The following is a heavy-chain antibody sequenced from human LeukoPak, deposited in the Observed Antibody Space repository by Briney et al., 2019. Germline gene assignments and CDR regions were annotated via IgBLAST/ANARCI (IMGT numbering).Heavy chain of an antibody. CDR2: ISGSGGGDST. CDR3: AKLGCTGTICYANY. V-gene: IGHV3-23*01. Sequence: PGGSLRLSCAASGFTFSSHGMSWVRQAPGKGLEWVSGISGSGGGDSTDYADSMKGRFTISRDNSKNTLYLQMNSLRAEDTALYYCAKLGCTGTICYANYWGQGTLVTVSS. J-gene: IGHJ4*02. D-gene: IGHD2-2*01. CDR1: GFTFSSHG.